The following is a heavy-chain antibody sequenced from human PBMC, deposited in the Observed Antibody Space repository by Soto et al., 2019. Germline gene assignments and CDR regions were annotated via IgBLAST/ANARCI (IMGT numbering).Heavy chain of an antibody. CDR3: ARVYSGGWYKLGRDAFDI. D-gene: IGHD6-19*01. CDR1: GYSFTGSY. CDR2: INPNSGGT. J-gene: IGHJ3*02. V-gene: IGHV1-2*04. Sequence: ASVKVSCKASGYSFTGSYMHLVRQAPGQGLEWMGWINPNSGGTNYAQKFQGWVTMTRDTSISTAYMELSRLRSDDTAVYYCARVYSGGWYKLGRDAFDIWGQGTMVTVSS.